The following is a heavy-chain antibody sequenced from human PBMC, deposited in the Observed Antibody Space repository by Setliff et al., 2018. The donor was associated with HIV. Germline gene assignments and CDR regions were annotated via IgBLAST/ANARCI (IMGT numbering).Heavy chain of an antibody. Sequence: GASVKVSCKASGGTFSSYATSWVRQAPGQRPEWMGWINTGNGNTKYSQKFQDRVTITRDTSANTVYMELNSLRSEDTAVYYCARDRCNSVACYLYNWFDPWGQGTLVTVSS. CDR2: INTGNGNT. CDR3: ARDRCNSVACYLYNWFDP. D-gene: IGHD2-2*01. V-gene: IGHV1-3*04. CDR1: GGTFSSYA. J-gene: IGHJ5*02.